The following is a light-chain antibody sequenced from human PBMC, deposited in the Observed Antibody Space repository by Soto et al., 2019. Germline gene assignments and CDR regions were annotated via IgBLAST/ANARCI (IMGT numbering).Light chain of an antibody. CDR3: QQYNMWPRT. J-gene: IGKJ1*01. Sequence: EIEMTQSPATLSMSPGETATLSCRARLSLSINLAWYQQRPGQPPRLLIYGASFRATGIPARFSGSGSGTEFTLPINGLQSEDSALYYCQQYNMWPRTFGQGTKVDIK. CDR1: LSLSIN. V-gene: IGKV3-15*01. CDR2: GAS.